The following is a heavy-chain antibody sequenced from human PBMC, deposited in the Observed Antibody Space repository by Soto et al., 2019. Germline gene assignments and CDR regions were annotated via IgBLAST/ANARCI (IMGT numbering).Heavy chain of an antibody. CDR1: GFTFSSYW. V-gene: IGHV3-7*01. D-gene: IGHD1-26*01. Sequence: EVQLVESGGGLVQPGGSLRLSCAASGFTFSSYWMSWVRQAPGKGLEWVANIKQDGSEKYYVDSVKGRFTISRDNAKNSLYLQMNSLRAEDTAVYYCARDVRSYFRYFDYWGQGTLVTVSS. CDR3: ARDVRSYFRYFDY. J-gene: IGHJ4*02. CDR2: IKQDGSEK.